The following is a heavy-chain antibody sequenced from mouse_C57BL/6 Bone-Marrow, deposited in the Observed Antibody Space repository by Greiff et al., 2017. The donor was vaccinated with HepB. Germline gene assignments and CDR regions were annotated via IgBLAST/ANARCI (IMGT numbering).Heavy chain of an antibody. V-gene: IGHV1-55*01. CDR3: ARILYYYGSSYVGY. CDR1: GYTFTSYW. J-gene: IGHJ2*01. Sequence: VQLQQPGAELVKPGASVKMSCKASGYTFTSYWITWVKQRPGQGLEWIGDIYPGSGSTDYNEKFKSKATLTVDTSSSTAYMKLSSLTSEDSAVYYCARILYYYGSSYVGYWGQGTTLTVSS. CDR2: IYPGSGST. D-gene: IGHD1-1*01.